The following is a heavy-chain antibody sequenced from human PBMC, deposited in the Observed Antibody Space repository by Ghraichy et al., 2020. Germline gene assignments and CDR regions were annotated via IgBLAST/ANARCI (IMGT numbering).Heavy chain of an antibody. CDR2: IYYSGST. CDR1: GGSISSYY. Sequence: ESLNISCTVSGGSISSYYWSWIRQPPGKGLEWIGYIYYSGSTNYNPSLKSRVTISVDTSKNQFSLKLSSVTAADTAVYYCARVAYPDFWSGYYDYYYGMDVWGQGTTVTVSS. D-gene: IGHD3-3*01. V-gene: IGHV4-59*01. J-gene: IGHJ6*02. CDR3: ARVAYPDFWSGYYDYYYGMDV.